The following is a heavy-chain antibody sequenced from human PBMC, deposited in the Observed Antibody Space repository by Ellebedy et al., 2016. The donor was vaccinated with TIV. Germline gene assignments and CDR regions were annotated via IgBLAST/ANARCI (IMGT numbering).Heavy chain of an antibody. Sequence: PGGSLRLSCAASGFTFSSYNMDRVRQAPGKGLAWISYISSTSSTIYYADSVKGRFTTSRDNAQYALYLQMNSLTAEDTAVYYCARVDCSGGSCYHFEYWGQGSLVTVSS. V-gene: IGHV3-48*04. CDR3: ARVDCSGGSCYHFEY. CDR2: ISSTSSTI. CDR1: GFTFSSYN. D-gene: IGHD2-15*01. J-gene: IGHJ4*02.